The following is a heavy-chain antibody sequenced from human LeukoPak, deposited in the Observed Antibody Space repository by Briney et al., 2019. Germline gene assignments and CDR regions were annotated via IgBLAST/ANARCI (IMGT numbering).Heavy chain of an antibody. CDR3: AKDRGGYGNGMYYFDY. J-gene: IGHJ4*02. CDR2: ISYDGSNK. Sequence: PGGSLRLSCAASGFTFSNYAMHWVRQAPGKGLEWVAVISYDGSNKYYADSVKGRFTISRDNSKNTLYLQMNSLRAEDTAVYYCAKDRGGYGNGMYYFDYWGQGTLVTVSS. CDR1: GFTFSNYA. V-gene: IGHV3-30*04. D-gene: IGHD5-12*01.